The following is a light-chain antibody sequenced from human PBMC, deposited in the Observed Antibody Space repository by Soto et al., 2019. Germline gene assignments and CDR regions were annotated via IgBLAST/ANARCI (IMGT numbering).Light chain of an antibody. Sequence: EIVMTQSPATLSVSPGETASLSCRASQSAGNFLAWYQQKPGQAPRLLIYGASSRATGIPDRFSGGGSGTDLTITISRLEPEDFEVYYCQQFSSYPLTFGGGTKVDIK. CDR1: QSAGNF. J-gene: IGKJ4*01. CDR3: QQFSSYPLT. V-gene: IGKV3-20*01. CDR2: GAS.